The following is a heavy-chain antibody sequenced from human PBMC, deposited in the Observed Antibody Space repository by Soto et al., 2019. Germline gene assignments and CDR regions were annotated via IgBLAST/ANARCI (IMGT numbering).Heavy chain of an antibody. D-gene: IGHD1-26*01. CDR3: ARTPTRGASAWLDP. J-gene: IGHJ5*02. V-gene: IGHV4-34*01. CDR1: GGSFSDYY. Sequence: QVQLQQWGSGLLKPSETLSLTCAIYGGSFSDYYWHWIRQSPGKGLEWIGEIHLSGRVNFTPSLKSRTSLSMDTSRNQFFWTLRSVTAADTAVYFCARTPTRGASAWLDPWGRGHLVTVSS. CDR2: IHLSGRV.